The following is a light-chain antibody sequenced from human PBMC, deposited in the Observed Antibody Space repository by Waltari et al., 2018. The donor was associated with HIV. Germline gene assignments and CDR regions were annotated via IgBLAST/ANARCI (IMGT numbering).Light chain of an antibody. CDR2: DVN. CDR3: ASYTVNSTGV. CDR1: ASDIARHNY. V-gene: IGLV2-14*03. J-gene: IGLJ1*01. Sequence: QSALSQPASVSASPGQSVAISCSGSASDIARHNYVSWYQQHPDRAPTLILFDVNNRPSGISDRFSGSKSGTTASLTISTVRTDDEADYYCASYTVNSTGVFGTGTKLSVL.